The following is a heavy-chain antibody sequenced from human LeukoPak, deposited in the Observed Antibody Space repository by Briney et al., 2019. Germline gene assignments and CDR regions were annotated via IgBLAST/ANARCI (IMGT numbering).Heavy chain of an antibody. CDR3: ARVAYDSSGYYQYYFDY. Sequence: SETLSLTCTVSGGSISSGDYYWSWIRQPPGKGLEWIGYIYCSGSTYYNPSLKSRVTISVDTSKNQFSLKLSSVTAADTAVYYCARVAYDSSGYYQYYFDYWGQGTLVTVSS. D-gene: IGHD3-22*01. CDR2: IYCSGST. CDR1: GGSISSGDYY. V-gene: IGHV4-30-4*08. J-gene: IGHJ4*02.